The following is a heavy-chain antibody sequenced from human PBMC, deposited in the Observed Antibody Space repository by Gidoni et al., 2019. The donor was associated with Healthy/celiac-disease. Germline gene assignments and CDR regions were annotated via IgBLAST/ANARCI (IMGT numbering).Heavy chain of an antibody. Sequence: QVQLVQSGAEVKKPGSSVKVSCKASGGTFSSYAISWVRQAPGQGLEWMGRIIPILGIANYAQKFQGRVTITADNSTSTAYMELSSLRSEYTAVYYCARVTAYYYDSSGYYYEGVYDAFDIWGQGTMVTVSS. D-gene: IGHD3-22*01. V-gene: IGHV1-69*04. CDR3: ARVTAYYYDSSGYYYEGVYDAFDI. CDR2: IIPILGIA. J-gene: IGHJ3*02. CDR1: GGTFSSYA.